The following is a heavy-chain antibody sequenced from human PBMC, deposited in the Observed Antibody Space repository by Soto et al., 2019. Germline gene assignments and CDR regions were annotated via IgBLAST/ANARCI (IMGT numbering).Heavy chain of an antibody. V-gene: IGHV3-49*03. CDR2: IRSKAYGGTT. CDR1: GFTFGDYA. J-gene: IGHJ6*03. CDR3: TRGSGSYYNPYYYYMDV. D-gene: IGHD3-10*01. Sequence: GGSLRLSCTASGFTFGDYAMSWFRQAPGKGLEWVGFIRSKAYGGTTEYAASVKGRFTISRDDSKSIAYLQMNSLKTEDTAVYYCTRGSGSYYNPYYYYMDVWGKGTTVTVSS.